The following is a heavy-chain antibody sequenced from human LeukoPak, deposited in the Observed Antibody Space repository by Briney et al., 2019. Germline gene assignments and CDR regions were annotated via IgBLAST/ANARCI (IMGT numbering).Heavy chain of an antibody. Sequence: PGGSLRLSCAASGFTFSSYSMNWVRQAPGKGLEWVSSISSSSSYIYYADSAKGRFTISRDNAKNSLYLQMNSLRAEDTAVYYCASGYYDSSGYRDYWGQGTLVTVSS. D-gene: IGHD3-22*01. CDR2: ISSSSSYI. CDR3: ASGYYDSSGYRDY. J-gene: IGHJ4*02. CDR1: GFTFSSYS. V-gene: IGHV3-21*01.